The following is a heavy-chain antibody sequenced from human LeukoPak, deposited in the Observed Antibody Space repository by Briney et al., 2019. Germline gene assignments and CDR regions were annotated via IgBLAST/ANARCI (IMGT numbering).Heavy chain of an antibody. Sequence: SETLSLTCTVSGGSISSSSYYWGWIRQPPGKGLEWIGSIYYSGSTYYNPSLKSRVTISVDTSKNQFSLKLSSVTAADTAVYYCARTGNYRAGPSYYYDSSGYYIRAQGAFDIWGQGTMVTVSS. CDR1: GGSISSSSYY. CDR2: IYYSGST. V-gene: IGHV4-39*07. J-gene: IGHJ3*02. D-gene: IGHD3-22*01. CDR3: ARTGNYRAGPSYYYDSSGYYIRAQGAFDI.